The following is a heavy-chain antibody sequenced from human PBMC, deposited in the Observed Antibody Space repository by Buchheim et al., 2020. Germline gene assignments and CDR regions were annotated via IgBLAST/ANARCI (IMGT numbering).Heavy chain of an antibody. J-gene: IGHJ4*02. V-gene: IGHV3-30*18. Sequence: QVQLVESGGGVVQPGRSLRLSCAASGFTFSSYGMHWVRQAPGKGLEWVAVISYDGSNKYYADSVKGRFTISRDNSKKTLDLQMNSLRAEDTAVYYCAKDLDYYFDYWGQGTL. D-gene: IGHD3/OR15-3a*01. CDR3: AKDLDYYFDY. CDR1: GFTFSSYG. CDR2: ISYDGSNK.